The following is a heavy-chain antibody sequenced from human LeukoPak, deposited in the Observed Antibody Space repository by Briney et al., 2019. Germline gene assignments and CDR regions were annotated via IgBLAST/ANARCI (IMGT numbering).Heavy chain of an antibody. CDR3: ASGYCSGGSCYEFDY. CDR1: GGTFSSYA. V-gene: IGHV1-69*01. D-gene: IGHD2-15*01. Sequence: SVKVSCTASGGTFSSYAISWVRQAPGQGLEWMGGIIPIFGTANYAQKFQGRVTITADESTSTAYMELSSLRSEDTAVYYCASGYCSGGSCYEFDYWGQGTLVTVSS. J-gene: IGHJ4*02. CDR2: IIPIFGTA.